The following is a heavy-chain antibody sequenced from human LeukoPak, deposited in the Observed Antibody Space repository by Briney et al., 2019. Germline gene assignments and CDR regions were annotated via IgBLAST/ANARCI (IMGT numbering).Heavy chain of an antibody. CDR1: GFTFDDYA. Sequence: GGSLRLSCAASGFTFDDYAMHWVRQAPGKALEWVPGLSWSSGSIGYADSVKGRFTISRDNAKNSLYLQMNSLRAEDTALYYCAKDVGYSSYYFDYWGQGTLVTVSS. V-gene: IGHV3-9*01. CDR3: AKDVGYSSYYFDY. CDR2: LSWSSGSI. J-gene: IGHJ4*02. D-gene: IGHD6-13*01.